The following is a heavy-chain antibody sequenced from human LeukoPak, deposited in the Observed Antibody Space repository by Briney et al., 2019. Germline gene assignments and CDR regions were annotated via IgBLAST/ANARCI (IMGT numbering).Heavy chain of an antibody. J-gene: IGHJ5*02. CDR3: ARDFDPGSGSYYTKNWFDP. D-gene: IGHD3-10*01. V-gene: IGHV1-46*01. CDR1: GYTFTSYY. Sequence: ASVNVSCKASGYTFTSYYMHWVRQAPGQGLEWMGIINPSGGSTSYAQKFQGRVTMTRDTSTSTVYMELSSLRSEDTAVYYCARDFDPGSGSYYTKNWFDPWGQGTLVTVSS. CDR2: INPSGGST.